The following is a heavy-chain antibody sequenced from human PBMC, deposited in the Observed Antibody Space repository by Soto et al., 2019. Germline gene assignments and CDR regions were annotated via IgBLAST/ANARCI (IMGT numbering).Heavy chain of an antibody. CDR2: TYQRSKWYN. CDR1: VDIVSNNNAA. CDR3: AREAVAVPRYSSTYYFDP. V-gene: IGHV6-1*01. D-gene: IGHD6-19*01. Sequence: SQTLSLTCAISVDIVSNNNAAWNCIRQSPSRGLEWLGRTYQRSKWYNDYAVSVKGRVTINADTSKNQFSLHLNSVTPEDTAVYYCAREAVAVPRYSSTYYFDPWGQGTLVTVSS. J-gene: IGHJ4*02.